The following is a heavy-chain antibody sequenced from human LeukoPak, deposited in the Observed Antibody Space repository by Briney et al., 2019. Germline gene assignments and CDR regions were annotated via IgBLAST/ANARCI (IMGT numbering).Heavy chain of an antibody. CDR2: INHSGST. CDR3: ARHDGWRLGDLSFIPGAFFDF. CDR1: GGSFSGYY. Sequence: SETLSLTCAVYGGSFSGYYWSWIRQPPGKGLEWIGEINHSGSTNYNPSLKSRVTISVDTSTNQFSLRLSSVTAADTAVYYCARHDGWRLGDLSFIPGAFFDFWGQGTLVTVSS. V-gene: IGHV4-34*01. D-gene: IGHD3-16*02. J-gene: IGHJ4*02.